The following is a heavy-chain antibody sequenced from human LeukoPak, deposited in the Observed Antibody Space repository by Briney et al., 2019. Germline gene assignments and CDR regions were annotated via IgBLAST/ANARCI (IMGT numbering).Heavy chain of an antibody. CDR1: GFTFSSYS. J-gene: IGHJ3*02. V-gene: IGHV3-21*01. CDR3: ARDPTSSWETAFDI. Sequence: GGSLRLSCAASGFTFSSYSMNWVRRAPGKGLEWVSSISSGTSYIYYADSVKGRFTISRDNAKNSLYLQMNSLRAEDTAVYYCARDPTSSWETAFDIWGQGTMVTVSS. D-gene: IGHD1-26*01. CDR2: ISSGTSYI.